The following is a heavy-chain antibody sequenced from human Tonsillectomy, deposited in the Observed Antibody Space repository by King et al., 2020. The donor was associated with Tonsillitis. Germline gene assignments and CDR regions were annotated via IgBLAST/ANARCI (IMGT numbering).Heavy chain of an antibody. V-gene: IGHV3-33*08. CDR2: IWYDGINK. Sequence: VQLVESGGGVVQPGRSLRLSCAASGFTFSISGMHWVRQAPGKGLEWVAVIWYDGINKYYADSVKGRFTISRDNSKNTLYLQMNSLRAEDTAVYFCARDRFGSYDSSGYYLMEYWGPGTLVTVSS. J-gene: IGHJ4*02. CDR3: ARDRFGSYDSSGYYLMEY. D-gene: IGHD3-22*01. CDR1: GFTFSISG.